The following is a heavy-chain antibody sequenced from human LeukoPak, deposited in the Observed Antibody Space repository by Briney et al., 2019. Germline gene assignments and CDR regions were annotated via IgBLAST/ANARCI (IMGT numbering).Heavy chain of an antibody. CDR3: ARVITGTTSWYFDL. V-gene: IGHV4-31*03. CDR1: GGPISSSSYY. D-gene: IGHD1-7*01. CDR2: IHYSGRT. Sequence: SETLSLTCTVSGGPISSSSYYWSWIRQRPGKGLEWIGYIHYSGRTYYNPSLKSRVTLSVDTSENQFSLKLSSVTAADTAVYYCARVITGTTSWYFDLWGRGTLVTVSS. J-gene: IGHJ2*01.